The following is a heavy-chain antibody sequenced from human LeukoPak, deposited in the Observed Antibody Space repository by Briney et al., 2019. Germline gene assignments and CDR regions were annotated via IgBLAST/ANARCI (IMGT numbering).Heavy chain of an antibody. CDR1: GGSFSGYY. J-gene: IGHJ4*02. D-gene: IGHD6-25*01. Sequence: SETLSLTCAVYGGSFSGYYWSWIRQPPGKGLEWIGSIYYSGSTYYNPSLKSRVTISVDTSKNQFSLKLSSVTAADTAVYYCARDSRGRIAALSYFDYWGQGTLVTVSS. V-gene: IGHV4-34*01. CDR3: ARDSRGRIAALSYFDY. CDR2: IYYSGST.